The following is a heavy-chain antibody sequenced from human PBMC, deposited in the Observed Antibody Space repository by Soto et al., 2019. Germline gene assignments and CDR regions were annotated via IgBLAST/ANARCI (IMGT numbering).Heavy chain of an antibody. CDR3: VRDFR. J-gene: IGHJ4*02. CDR1: GFPFSNPW. CDR2: INGDGSST. Sequence: EVQLVESGGGLVQPGGSLRLSCAASGFPFSNPWMSWVRQAPGKGLVWVSRINGDGSSTNYADSVKGRFTISRDNAMKTLHLQMNSLRVEDTAVYYCVRDFRWGQGTLVTVSS. V-gene: IGHV3-74*01.